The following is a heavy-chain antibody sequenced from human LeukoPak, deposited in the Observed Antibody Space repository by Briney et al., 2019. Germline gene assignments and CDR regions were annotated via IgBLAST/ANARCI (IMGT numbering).Heavy chain of an antibody. V-gene: IGHV4-39*01. CDR2: IHQRGTT. J-gene: IGHJ6*03. D-gene: IGHD3-10*01. CDR1: GGSISSSHY. CDR3: ARHEGSGRSFFYFYYMDV. Sequence: PSETLSLTCTVSGGSISSSHYWGWIRHSPGKRLEWIGNIHQRGTTYYNPSLQSRVTMSVDTSKSQFSLQLTSVTAADTAVYYCARHEGSGRSFFYFYYMDVWGKGTPVTISS.